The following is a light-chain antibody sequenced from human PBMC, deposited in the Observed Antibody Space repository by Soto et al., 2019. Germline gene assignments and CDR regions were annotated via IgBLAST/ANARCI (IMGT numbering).Light chain of an antibody. CDR3: MQGTHWPYT. J-gene: IGKJ2*01. CDR2: KVS. V-gene: IGKV2-30*01. CDR1: QSLVYSDGNTY. Sequence: DVVMTQSPLSLPVTLGQPASISCRSSQSLVYSDGNTYLNWFQQRPGQSPRRLIYKVSNRDSGVPDRFSRSGSSSDFTLKISRVEAEDVGVYYCMQGTHWPYTFGQGTKLEIK.